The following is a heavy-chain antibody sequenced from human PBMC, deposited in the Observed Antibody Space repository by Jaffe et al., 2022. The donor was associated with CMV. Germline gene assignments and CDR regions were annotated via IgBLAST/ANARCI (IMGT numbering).Heavy chain of an antibody. D-gene: IGHD3-10*01. CDR2: IDPSDSYT. CDR3: AIYYYGSGSYYTPYYYYYYYMDV. V-gene: IGHV5-10-1*03. CDR1: GYSFTSYW. J-gene: IGHJ6*03. Sequence: EVQLVQSGAEVKKPGESLRISCKGSGYSFTSYWISWVRQMPGKGLEWMGRIDPSDSYTNYSPSFQGHVTISADKSISTAYLQWSSLKASDTAMYYCAIYYYGSGSYYTPYYYYYYYMDVWGKGTTVTVSS.